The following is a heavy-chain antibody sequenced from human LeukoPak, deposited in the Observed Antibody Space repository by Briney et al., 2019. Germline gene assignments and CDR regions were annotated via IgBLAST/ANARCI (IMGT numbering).Heavy chain of an antibody. CDR3: ARGYCSSTSCFVWGWFDP. V-gene: IGHV1-18*01. D-gene: IGHD2-2*01. CDR2: ISAYNGNT. Sequence: ASVTVSCKASGYTFTIYGISWVRQAPGQGLEWMGWISAYNGNTNYAQKLQGRVTMTTDTSTSTAYMELRSLRSDDTAVYYCARGYCSSTSCFVWGWFDPWGQGTLVTVSS. J-gene: IGHJ5*02. CDR1: GYTFTIYG.